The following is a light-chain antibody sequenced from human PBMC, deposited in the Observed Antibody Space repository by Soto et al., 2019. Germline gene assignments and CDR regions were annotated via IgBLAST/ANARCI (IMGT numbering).Light chain of an antibody. CDR3: QQYSSYRIT. Sequence: DIQMTQSPSTLSASVGDRVTITCRASQSVSNWLDWYQQKPGKAPKLLIYKASSLGGGVPSRFSGSGSGTDFTLTISGLQPDDFATYYCQQYSSYRITFGQGTRLEIK. J-gene: IGKJ5*01. CDR1: QSVSNW. V-gene: IGKV1-5*03. CDR2: KAS.